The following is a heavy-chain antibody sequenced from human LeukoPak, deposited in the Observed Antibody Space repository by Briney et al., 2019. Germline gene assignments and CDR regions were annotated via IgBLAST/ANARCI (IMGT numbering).Heavy chain of an antibody. D-gene: IGHD3-22*01. V-gene: IGHV4-34*01. CDR2: INHSGST. CDR3: ARALDYYDSWALSSLAYHEKYYFDY. Sequence: PSETLSLTCAVYGGSFSGYYWSWIRQPPGKGLEWIGEINHSGSTNYNPSLKSRVTISVDTSKNQFSLKLSSVTAADTAVYYCARALDYYDSWALSSLAYHEKYYFDYWGQGTLVTVSS. J-gene: IGHJ4*02. CDR1: GGSFSGYY.